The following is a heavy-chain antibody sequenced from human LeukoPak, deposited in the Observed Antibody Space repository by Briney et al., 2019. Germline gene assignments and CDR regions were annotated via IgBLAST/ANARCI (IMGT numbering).Heavy chain of an antibody. CDR2: ISGSGGST. Sequence: GGTLRLSCAASGFTFSSYGMSWVRQAPGKGLEWVSAISGSGGSTYYADSVKGRFTISRDNARNSLYLQMNSLRAEDTAVYYCARDRWLQSEDYYMDVWGKGTTVTISS. CDR1: GFTFSSYG. D-gene: IGHD5-24*01. J-gene: IGHJ6*03. V-gene: IGHV3-23*01. CDR3: ARDRWLQSEDYYMDV.